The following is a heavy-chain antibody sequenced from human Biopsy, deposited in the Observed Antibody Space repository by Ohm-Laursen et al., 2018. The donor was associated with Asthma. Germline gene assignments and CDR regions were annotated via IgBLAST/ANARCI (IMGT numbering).Heavy chain of an antibody. CDR1: GGTFSNFA. D-gene: IGHD6-19*01. CDR2: IRTVFGTT. CDR3: ARCQVGYSSGWSLLLKKIYYSGMDV. Sequence: PSVKASCKAPGGTFSNFAISWVRQAPGQGLEWLGGIRTVFGTTNYAQKFQGRVTITADESTSTAYMEVTSLRSEDTAIYYCARCQVGYSSGWSLLLKKIYYSGMDVWGQGTAVTVSS. J-gene: IGHJ6*02. V-gene: IGHV1-69*01.